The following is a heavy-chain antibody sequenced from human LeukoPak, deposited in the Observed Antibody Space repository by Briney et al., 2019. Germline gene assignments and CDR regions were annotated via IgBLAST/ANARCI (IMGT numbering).Heavy chain of an antibody. D-gene: IGHD4-17*01. V-gene: IGHV3-74*03. CDR1: GFTFSSHW. CDR2: INGDGSNT. Sequence: PGGSLRLSCAASGFTFSSHWMHWVRQAPGKGLVWVSRINGDGSNTTYADSVKGRFTISRENAKNSLYLQMSSLSAGDTAVYYCARSFYGEHPYWGQGTLVTVSS. CDR3: ARSFYGEHPY. J-gene: IGHJ4*02.